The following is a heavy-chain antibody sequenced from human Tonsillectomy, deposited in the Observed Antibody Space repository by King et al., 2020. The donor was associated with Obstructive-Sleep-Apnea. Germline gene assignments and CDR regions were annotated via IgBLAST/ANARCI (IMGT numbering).Heavy chain of an antibody. Sequence: QLQESGPGLVKPSQTLSLTCTVSGGSISSGAYYWSWIRQHPGKGLEWIGYIYSSGSTYYNPSLKSRVTISLDTSKNQFSLKLSSVTAADTAMYYCTREFANAEILTGYYKTWGQGTLVTVSS. CDR3: TREFANAEILTGYYKT. D-gene: IGHD3-9*01. V-gene: IGHV4-31*03. CDR2: IYSSGST. CDR1: GGSISSGAYY. J-gene: IGHJ5*02.